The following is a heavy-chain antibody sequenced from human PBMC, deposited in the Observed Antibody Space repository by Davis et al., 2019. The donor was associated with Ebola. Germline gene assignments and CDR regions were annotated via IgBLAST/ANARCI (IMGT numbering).Heavy chain of an antibody. V-gene: IGHV4-39*01. D-gene: IGHD2-2*01. CDR1: GASISSRSYY. Sequence: SETLSLTCTVSGASISSRSYYWGWIRQPPGKGLEWVGSFSYGDNTHYYNPSLRSRVTISVDTSKNQFSLKLSSVTAADTAVYYCARLKGCSSTSCYDGGGMDVWGQGTTVTVSS. CDR3: ARLKGCSSTSCYDGGGMDV. J-gene: IGHJ6*02. CDR2: FSYGDNT.